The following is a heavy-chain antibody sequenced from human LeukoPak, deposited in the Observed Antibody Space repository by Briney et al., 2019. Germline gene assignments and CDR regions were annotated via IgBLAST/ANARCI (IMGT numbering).Heavy chain of an antibody. D-gene: IGHD2-8*01. CDR1: GYTFTSYG. CDR2: ISAYNGNT. J-gene: IGHJ4*02. V-gene: IGHV1-18*01. CDR3: ARGRYCTNGVCSFDY. Sequence: ASVKVSCKASGYTFTSYGISWVRQAPGQGLEWMGWISAYNGNTNYAQKLQGRVTMTTDTSTSTAYMELRSLRSDDTAVYYCARGRYCTNGVCSFDYWGQGTLVTVSS.